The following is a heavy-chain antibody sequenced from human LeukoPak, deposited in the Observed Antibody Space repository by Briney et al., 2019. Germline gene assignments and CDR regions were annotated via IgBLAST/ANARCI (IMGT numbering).Heavy chain of an antibody. Sequence: GGSLRLSCAASGFTFSDYYMSWIRQPPGKELEWDSYISSSGSTIYYADSVKGRFTISRDNAKNSLYLQMNSLRAEDTAVYYCARSSGIAAAGSSPWGQGTLVTVSS. J-gene: IGHJ5*02. CDR1: GFTFSDYY. D-gene: IGHD6-13*01. CDR2: ISSSGSTI. V-gene: IGHV3-11*01. CDR3: ARSSGIAAAGSSP.